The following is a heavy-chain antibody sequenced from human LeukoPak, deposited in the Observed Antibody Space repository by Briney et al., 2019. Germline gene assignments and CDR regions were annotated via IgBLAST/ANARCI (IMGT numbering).Heavy chain of an antibody. V-gene: IGHV1-2*02. CDR3: ASALVVAGTLFDY. D-gene: IGHD3-22*01. J-gene: IGHJ4*02. CDR2: INPNSGGT. Sequence: ASVKVSCKASGYTFTGYYMHWVRQAPGQGLEWMGWINPNSGGTNYAQKFQGRVTMTRDTSISTAYMELSRLRSDDTAVYYCASALVVAGTLFDYWGQGTLVTVSS. CDR1: GYTFTGYY.